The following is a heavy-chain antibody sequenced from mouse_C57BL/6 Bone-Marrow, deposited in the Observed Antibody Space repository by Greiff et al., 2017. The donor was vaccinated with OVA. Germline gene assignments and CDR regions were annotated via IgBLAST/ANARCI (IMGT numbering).Heavy chain of an antibody. CDR1: GFTFTDYY. CDR3: ARSFEFITTVVRWYFDD. V-gene: IGHV7-3*01. Sequence: EVKLMESGGGLVQPGGSLSLSCAASGFTFTDYYMSWVRQPPGKALEWLGFIRNKANGYTTDYSASVKGRFTISRDKTQSILYRKMNALRAEDSATYYCARSFEFITTVVRWYFDDWGTGTTVTVSS. D-gene: IGHD1-1*01. CDR2: IRNKANGYTT. J-gene: IGHJ1*03.